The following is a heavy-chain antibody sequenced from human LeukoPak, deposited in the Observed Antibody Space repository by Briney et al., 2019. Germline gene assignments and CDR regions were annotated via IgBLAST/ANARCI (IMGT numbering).Heavy chain of an antibody. CDR1: GGTFSSYA. CDR3: ARAYCSSTSCLLGTFWFDP. Sequence: SVKVSCKASGGTFSSYAISWVRQAPGQGLEWMGGIIPIFGTANYARKFQGRVTITADKSTSTAYMELSSLRSEDTAVYYCARAYCSSTSCLLGTFWFDPWGQGTLVTVSS. CDR2: IIPIFGTA. D-gene: IGHD2-2*01. V-gene: IGHV1-69*06. J-gene: IGHJ5*02.